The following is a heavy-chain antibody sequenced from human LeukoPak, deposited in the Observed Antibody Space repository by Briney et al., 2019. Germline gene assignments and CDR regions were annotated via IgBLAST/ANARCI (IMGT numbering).Heavy chain of an antibody. Sequence: SETLSLTCTVSGGSISSYYWSWIRQPPGKGLEWIGYIYYSGSTNYNPSLKSRVTISVDTSKNQFSLKLSSVTAADTAVYYCARGGGSLNNWGQGTLATVSS. J-gene: IGHJ4*02. CDR3: ARGGGSLNN. CDR1: GGSISSYY. D-gene: IGHD2-15*01. CDR2: IYYSGST. V-gene: IGHV4-59*01.